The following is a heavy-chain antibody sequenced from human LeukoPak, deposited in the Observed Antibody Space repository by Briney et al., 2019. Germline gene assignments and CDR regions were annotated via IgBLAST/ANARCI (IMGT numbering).Heavy chain of an antibody. CDR1: GGTFSSYA. CDR3: ARGGPLWFEESAHIDY. V-gene: IGHV1-69*01. CDR2: IIPIFGTA. Sequence: SVKVSCKASGGTFSSYAISWVRQAPGQGLEWMGGIIPIFGTANYAQKFQGRVTITADESTSTAYMELSSLRSEDTAVYYCARGGPLWFEESAHIDYWGQGTLVTVSS. D-gene: IGHD3-10*01. J-gene: IGHJ4*02.